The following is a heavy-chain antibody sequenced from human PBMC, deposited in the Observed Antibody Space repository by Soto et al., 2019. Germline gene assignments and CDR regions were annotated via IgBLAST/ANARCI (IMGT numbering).Heavy chain of an antibody. CDR2: ISSSSSYI. J-gene: IGHJ4*02. V-gene: IGHV3-21*01. Sequence: EVQLVESGGGLVKPGGSLRLSCAASGFTFSSYSMNWVRQAPGKGLEWVSSISSSSSYIYYAGSMKGRFTISRDDAKNSPFLQMNSLRAEDTALDFCGGSSGAYWGQGTLVTVSS. D-gene: IGHD3-22*01. CDR1: GFTFSSYS. CDR3: GGSSGAY.